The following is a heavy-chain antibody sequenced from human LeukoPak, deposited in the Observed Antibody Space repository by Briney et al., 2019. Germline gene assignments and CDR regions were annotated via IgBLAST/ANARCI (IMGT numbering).Heavy chain of an antibody. CDR3: ARSPWGFTMIAEA. J-gene: IGHJ5*02. CDR2: IYSGGST. Sequence: QPGGSLRLSWAASGVIVSSNYMSWVRQAPGKGQEWVSVIYSGGSTYYADSVKGRFTISRDNSKNTLYLQMNSLRAEDTAVYYCARSPWGFTMIAEALGQGTLVTVSS. D-gene: IGHD3-22*01. CDR1: GVIVSSNY. V-gene: IGHV3-53*01.